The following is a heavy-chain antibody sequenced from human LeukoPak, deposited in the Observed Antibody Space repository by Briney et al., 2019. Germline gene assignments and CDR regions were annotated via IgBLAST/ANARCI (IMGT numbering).Heavy chain of an antibody. CDR3: ARKRRGGVIDY. D-gene: IGHD3-16*01. J-gene: IGHJ4*02. V-gene: IGHV1-8*01. Sequence: ASVKVSCKTSVYTFPSYDINWVRQATGQGLECMGRMNPNSGNTGYAQKFKGRVTMTMNTSISAVYMEVSSLRSEDTAVYYCARKRRGGVIDYWGQGTLVTVSS. CDR2: MNPNSGNT. CDR1: VYTFPSYD.